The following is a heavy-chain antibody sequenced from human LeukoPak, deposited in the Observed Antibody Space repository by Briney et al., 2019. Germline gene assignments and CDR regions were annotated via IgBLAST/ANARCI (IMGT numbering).Heavy chain of an antibody. Sequence: GGSLRLSCAASGFTFSSYAMHWVRQAPGKGLEYVSAISNNGGSTYYANSVKGRFTISRDNSKNTLYLQMGSLRAEDMAVYYCARDADPFNAFDIWGQGTMVTVSS. J-gene: IGHJ3*02. CDR2: ISNNGGST. CDR1: GFTFSSYA. CDR3: ARDADPFNAFDI. V-gene: IGHV3-64*01.